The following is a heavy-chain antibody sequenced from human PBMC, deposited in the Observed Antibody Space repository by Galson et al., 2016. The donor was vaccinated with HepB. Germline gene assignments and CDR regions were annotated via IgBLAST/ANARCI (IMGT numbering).Heavy chain of an antibody. CDR3: ARDLLGYCSGGDCYSFPGAFDV. V-gene: IGHV3-7*04. CDR1: GFTFSSYW. CDR2: IMQDGSER. D-gene: IGHD2-15*01. Sequence: SLRLSCAASGFTFSSYWMTWVRQAPGKGLQWVANIMQDGSERYYVDSVQGRFTISRDNAQNSLFLQMNSLRAEDTAVYYCARDLLGYCSGGDCYSFPGAFDVWGQGTMVTVSS. J-gene: IGHJ3*01.